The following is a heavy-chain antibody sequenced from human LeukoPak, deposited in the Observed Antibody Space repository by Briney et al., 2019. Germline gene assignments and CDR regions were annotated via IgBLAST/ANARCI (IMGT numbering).Heavy chain of an antibody. CDR3: PRAPGMEWLPDY. J-gene: IGHJ4*02. Sequence: ASVKVSCKASGYTFTGYYMHWVRQAPGQGLEWMGRINPNSGGTNYAQKFQGRVTMTRDTSISTAYMELSRLRSDDTAVYYCPRAPGMEWLPDYWGQGTLVTVSS. CDR2: INPNSGGT. V-gene: IGHV1-2*06. CDR1: GYTFTGYY. D-gene: IGHD3-3*01.